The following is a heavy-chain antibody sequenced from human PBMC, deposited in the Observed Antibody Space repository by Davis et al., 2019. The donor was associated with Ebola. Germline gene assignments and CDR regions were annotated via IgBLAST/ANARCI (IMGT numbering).Heavy chain of an antibody. Sequence: PGGSLRLSCAASGFTFSSYGMHWVRQAPGKGLEWVAVISYDGSNKYYADSVKGRFTISRDNSKNTLYLQMNSLRAEDTAVYYCASRGYSGYEQRKDYFDYWGQGTLVTVSS. CDR1: GFTFSSYG. D-gene: IGHD5-12*01. CDR3: ASRGYSGYEQRKDYFDY. V-gene: IGHV3-30*03. CDR2: ISYDGSNK. J-gene: IGHJ4*02.